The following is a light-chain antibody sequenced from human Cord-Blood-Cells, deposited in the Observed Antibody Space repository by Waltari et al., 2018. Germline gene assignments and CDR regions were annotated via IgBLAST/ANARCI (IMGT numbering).Light chain of an antibody. CDR2: GNS. J-gene: IGLJ1*01. CDR3: QSYDSSLSGSYV. Sequence: QSVLTQPPSVSGAPGQRVTISCTGSSSNIGAGYDVHWYQQLPGTAPKPRIYGNSNRPSGVPDRFSGSKSGTSASLAITGLQAEDEADYYCQSYDSSLSGSYVFGTGTKVTVL. CDR1: SSNIGAGYD. V-gene: IGLV1-40*01.